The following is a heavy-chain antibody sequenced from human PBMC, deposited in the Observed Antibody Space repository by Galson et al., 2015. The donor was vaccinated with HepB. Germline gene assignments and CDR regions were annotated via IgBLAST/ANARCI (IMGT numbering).Heavy chain of an antibody. D-gene: IGHD6-13*01. J-gene: IGHJ4*02. CDR2: IGSKANSYAT. V-gene: IGHV3-73*01. CDR3: TRLGDLSGYSSL. CDR1: GFTFSGSA. Sequence: LRLSCAASGFTFSGSAMHWARQASGRGLEWVGRIGSKANSYATAYAASVKGRFTISRDDSKNTAYMQMNSLKTEDTAVYYCTRLGDLSGYSSLWGQGTLVTVSS.